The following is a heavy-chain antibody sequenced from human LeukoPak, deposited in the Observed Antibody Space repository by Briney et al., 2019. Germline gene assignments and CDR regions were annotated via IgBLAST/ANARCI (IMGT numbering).Heavy chain of an antibody. CDR1: GFTFSSYS. J-gene: IGHJ4*02. D-gene: IGHD3-3*01. Sequence: HPGGSLRLSCAASGFTFSSYSMNWVRQAPGKGLEWVSYISSSSSTIYYADSVKGRFTISRDNAKNTLYLQMNSLRAEDTAVYYCARGGSAYYDFWSGYYNFDYWGQGTLVTVSS. V-gene: IGHV3-48*04. CDR2: ISSSSSTI. CDR3: ARGGSAYYDFWSGYYNFDY.